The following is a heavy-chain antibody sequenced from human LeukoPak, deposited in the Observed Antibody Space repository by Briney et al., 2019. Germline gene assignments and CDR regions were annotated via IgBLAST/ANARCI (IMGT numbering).Heavy chain of an antibody. V-gene: IGHV4-59*01. CDR3: ARSRGGYGDYGSWFDP. CDR2: INYSGST. D-gene: IGHD3-16*01. J-gene: IGHJ5*02. Sequence: PSETLSLTCTVSGGSIGSFFWSWIRQPPGKALEWIGYINYSGSTKYNPSLKRPVTISVDTSENQFSLTLNSVTAADTAVYYCARSRGGYGDYGSWFDPWGQGILVTVSS. CDR1: GGSIGSFF.